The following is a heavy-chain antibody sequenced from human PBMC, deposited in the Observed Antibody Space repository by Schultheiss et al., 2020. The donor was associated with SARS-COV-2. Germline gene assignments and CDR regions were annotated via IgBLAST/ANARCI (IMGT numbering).Heavy chain of an antibody. J-gene: IGHJ6*02. V-gene: IGHV3-33*08. CDR3: ARAFYSSAWDYYGMDV. CDR2: IWYDGSNR. CDR1: GFTFSSYY. D-gene: IGHD6-19*01. Sequence: GGSLRLSCAASGFTFSSYYMNWVRQAPGKGLEWVAVIWYDGSNRYYADSVNGRFTISRDNSKNTLYLQMNSLRAEDTAVYYCARAFYSSAWDYYGMDVWGQGTTVTVSS.